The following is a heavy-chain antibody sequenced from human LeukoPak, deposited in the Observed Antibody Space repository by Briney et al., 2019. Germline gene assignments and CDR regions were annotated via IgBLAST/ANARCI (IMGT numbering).Heavy chain of an antibody. CDR1: GGSISSSSYY. J-gene: IGHJ4*02. CDR2: IYTSGST. V-gene: IGHV4-61*02. CDR3: ARREDSGWYRFDY. Sequence: SEALSLTCTVSGGSISSSSYYWSWIRQPAGKGLEWIGRIYTSGSTNYNPSRKSRVTMSLDTSKNQFSLKLSSVTAADTAVYYCARREDSGWYRFDYWGQGTLVTVSS. D-gene: IGHD6-19*01.